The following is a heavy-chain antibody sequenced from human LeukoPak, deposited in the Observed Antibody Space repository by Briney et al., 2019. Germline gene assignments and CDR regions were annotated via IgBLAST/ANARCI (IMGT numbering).Heavy chain of an antibody. Sequence: GGSLRLSCAASGFTFSNYGMHWVRQAPGKGLEWVAVIWYDGSNKYYADSVKGRFTISRDNSKNTLYLQMNSLRVEDTAVYYCARGDYYDSSGHSQYFEHWGQGTRVTVSS. V-gene: IGHV3-33*01. CDR3: ARGDYYDSSGHSQYFEH. CDR1: GFTFSNYG. CDR2: IWYDGSNK. J-gene: IGHJ1*01. D-gene: IGHD3-22*01.